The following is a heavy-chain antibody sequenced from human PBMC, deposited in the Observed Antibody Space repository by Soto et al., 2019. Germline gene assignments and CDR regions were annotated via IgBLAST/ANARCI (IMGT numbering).Heavy chain of an antibody. CDR3: TRGYAEHWPTPHY. D-gene: IGHD5-12*01. J-gene: IGHJ4*02. Sequence: QVQVQQWGAGLVKPSETLSLTCAVDGGSFNGFYWSWIRQPPGKRLEWIGQINHISITHYNPSVKSRVSISVDTSENKLSLKLDSVTAADTAVYYCTRGYAEHWPTPHYWGQGTLVNVSS. CDR1: GGSFNGFY. V-gene: IGHV4-34*06. CDR2: INHISIT.